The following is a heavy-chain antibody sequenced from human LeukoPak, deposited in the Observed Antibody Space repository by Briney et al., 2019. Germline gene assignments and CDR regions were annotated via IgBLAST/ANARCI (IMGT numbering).Heavy chain of an antibody. V-gene: IGHV3-30*04. CDR3: ARGDGVEVPATRLLGY. D-gene: IGHD2-2*01. CDR2: ISYGGSEK. Sequence: GGSLRLSCVASGFIFSDYPMHWVRQAPGKGLEWVAVISYGGSEKYYADSVKGRFTISIDTSKNTLYLQMNSLRTEDSAVYYCARGDGVEVPATRLLGYWGQGTLVTVSS. J-gene: IGHJ4*02. CDR1: GFIFSDYP.